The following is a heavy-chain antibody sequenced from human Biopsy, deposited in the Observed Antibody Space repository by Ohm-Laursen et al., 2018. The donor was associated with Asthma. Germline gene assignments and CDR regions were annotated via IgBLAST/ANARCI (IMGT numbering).Heavy chain of an antibody. CDR1: PGSINDYY. D-gene: IGHD6-13*01. CDR2: VHFTGST. V-gene: IGHV4-59*12. Sequence: SGSLSLIYAFSPGSINDYYRNWIRLFPGKGLEGMGYVHFTGSTRINPSPKSRLNISVNSSVDQLRLKLTSLTAADTAVYYCPRCTSTWSQSEPHCFDHWGQGTLVTVSS. CDR3: PRCTSTWSQSEPHCFDH. J-gene: IGHJ5*02.